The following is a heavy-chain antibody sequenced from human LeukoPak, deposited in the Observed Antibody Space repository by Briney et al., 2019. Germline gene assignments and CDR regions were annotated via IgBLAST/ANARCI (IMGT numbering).Heavy chain of an antibody. V-gene: IGHV3-66*01. CDR1: GFTVSSNY. Sequence: GGSLRLSCAASGFTVSSNYMSWVRQAPGKGLEWVSVIYSGGSTYYADSVTGRFTISRDNAKNSLYLQMNSLRAEDTAVYYCARAGYSGSYYAKRGVYYFDYWGQGTLVTVSS. CDR3: ARAGYSGSYYAKRGVYYFDY. J-gene: IGHJ4*02. CDR2: IYSGGST. D-gene: IGHD1-26*01.